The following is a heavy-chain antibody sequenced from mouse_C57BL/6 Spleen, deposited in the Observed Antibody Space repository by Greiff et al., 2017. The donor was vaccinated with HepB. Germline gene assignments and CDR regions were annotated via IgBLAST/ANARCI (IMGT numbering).Heavy chain of an antibody. V-gene: IGHV1-26*01. CDR1: GYTFTDYY. J-gene: IGHJ4*01. D-gene: IGHD2-5*01. CDR3: ARSYYSNYVGAMDY. Sequence: EVKLQQSGPELVKPGASVKISCKASGYTFTDYYMNWVKQSHGKSLEWIGDINPNNGGTSYNQKFKGKATLTVDKSSSTAYMELRSLTSEDSAVYYCARSYYSNYVGAMDYWGQGTSVTVSS. CDR2: INPNNGGT.